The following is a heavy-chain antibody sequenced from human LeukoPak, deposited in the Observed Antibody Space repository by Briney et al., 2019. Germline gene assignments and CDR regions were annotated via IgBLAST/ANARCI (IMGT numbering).Heavy chain of an antibody. J-gene: IGHJ4*02. CDR1: GGSVSSGNYY. Sequence: PSETLSLTCTVSGGSVSSGNYYWSWIRQPPGKGLDWIGYIYYSGSANYNPSLKSRVTISVDTSKNQFSLRLSSVTAAGTAVYYCARDPSGYFNYWGQGTLATVSS. D-gene: IGHD3-22*01. V-gene: IGHV4-61*01. CDR2: IYYSGSA. CDR3: ARDPSGYFNY.